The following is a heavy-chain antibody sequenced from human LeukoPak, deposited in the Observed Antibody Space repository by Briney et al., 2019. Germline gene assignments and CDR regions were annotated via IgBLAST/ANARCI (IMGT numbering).Heavy chain of an antibody. Sequence: ASVKVSCKASGGTFSNYAISWVRQAPGQGLEWMGGIIPIFGTANYAQKFRGRVTITADKSTRTAYMELSSLRTEDTAVYYCAVITGTTADAFDIWGQGTMVTVSS. CDR3: AVITGTTADAFDI. D-gene: IGHD1-20*01. V-gene: IGHV1-69*06. J-gene: IGHJ3*02. CDR2: IIPIFGTA. CDR1: GGTFSNYA.